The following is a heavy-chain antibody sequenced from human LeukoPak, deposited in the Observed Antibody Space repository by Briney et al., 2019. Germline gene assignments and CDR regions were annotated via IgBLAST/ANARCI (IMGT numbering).Heavy chain of an antibody. CDR3: ARLPPSYYDSSGYYYYYYGMDV. CDR2: IYYSGST. D-gene: IGHD3-22*01. CDR1: GGSISGSTYY. J-gene: IGHJ6*02. Sequence: SETLSLTCTVSGGSISGSTYYWSWIRQYPGKGLEWIGYIYYSGSTNYNPSLKSRVTISVDTSKNQFSLKLSSVTAADTAVYYCARLPPSYYDSSGYYYYYYGMDVWGQGTTVTVSS. V-gene: IGHV4-61*01.